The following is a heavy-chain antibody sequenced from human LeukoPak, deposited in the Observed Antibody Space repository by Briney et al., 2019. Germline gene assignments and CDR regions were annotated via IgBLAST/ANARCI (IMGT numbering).Heavy chain of an antibody. CDR1: GFTFDDYT. J-gene: IGHJ6*03. CDR3: AKDRGRDWNSYMDV. CDR2: ISWDGGST. D-gene: IGHD1-7*01. V-gene: IGHV3-43*01. Sequence: GGSLRLSCAASGFTFDDYTMHWVRHAPGKGLVWVSLISWDGGSTYYADSVKGRFTISRDNSKNSLYLQMNSLRTEDTALYYCAKDRGRDWNSYMDVWGKGTTVTVSS.